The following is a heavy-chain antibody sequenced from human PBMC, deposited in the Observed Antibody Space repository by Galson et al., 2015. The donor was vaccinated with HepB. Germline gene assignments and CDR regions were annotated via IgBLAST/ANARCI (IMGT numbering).Heavy chain of an antibody. V-gene: IGHV6-1*01. J-gene: IGHJ4*02. CDR3: ARQLAYCVANTCQIFFDY. D-gene: IGHD2-21*01. Sequence: CAISGDSVSSNSAALNWIRQSPSRGLEWLGRTYYRSKWYNSYAVSVKSRITINPDTTKNQFSLQLNSVTPEDTAIYYCARQLAYCVANTCQIFFDYWGQGTLVTVSS. CDR1: GDSVSSNSAA. CDR2: TYYRSKWYN.